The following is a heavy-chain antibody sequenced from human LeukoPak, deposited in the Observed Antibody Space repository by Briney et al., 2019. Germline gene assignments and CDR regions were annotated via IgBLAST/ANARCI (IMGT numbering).Heavy chain of an antibody. V-gene: IGHV4-59*01. CDR3: ARALYSGYDY. Sequence: PSETLSLTCSVFGGSISNFYWSWIRQPPGKGLEWIGYIHYSGSINYNPSLKSRVTISVDTSKNQFSLKLTSVTAEDTAVYYCARALYSGYDYWGQGTLVTVSS. CDR2: IHYSGSI. J-gene: IGHJ4*02. CDR1: GGSISNFY. D-gene: IGHD5-12*01.